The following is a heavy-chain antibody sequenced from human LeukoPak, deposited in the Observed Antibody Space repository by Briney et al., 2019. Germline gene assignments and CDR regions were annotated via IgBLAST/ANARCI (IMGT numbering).Heavy chain of an antibody. CDR3: ARHQGLNLWYYYGSGSQWGVFDY. CDR1: GGSISSSSYY. Sequence: PSETLSLTCTVSGGSISSSSYYWGWIRQPPGKGLEWIGGIYYSGSTYCNPSLKSRVTISVDTSKNQFSLKLSSVTAADTAVYYCARHQGLNLWYYYGSGSQWGVFDYWGQGTLVTVSS. J-gene: IGHJ4*02. CDR2: IYYSGST. V-gene: IGHV4-39*01. D-gene: IGHD3-10*01.